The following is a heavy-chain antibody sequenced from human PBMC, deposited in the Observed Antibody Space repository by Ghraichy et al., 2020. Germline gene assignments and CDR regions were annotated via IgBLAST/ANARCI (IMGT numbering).Heavy chain of an antibody. CDR1: GFTFSSYS. V-gene: IGHV3-21*01. J-gene: IGHJ6*02. Sequence: GGSLRLSCAASGFTFSSYSMNWVRQAPGKGLEWVSSISTRGTYKNYVDSVEGRFIISRDNDGNSLSLQMNSLRVEDTAVYYCARDVWFGDSAGCFDVWGQGTTVTVSS. CDR3: ARDVWFGDSAGCFDV. CDR2: ISTRGTYK. D-gene: IGHD3-10*01.